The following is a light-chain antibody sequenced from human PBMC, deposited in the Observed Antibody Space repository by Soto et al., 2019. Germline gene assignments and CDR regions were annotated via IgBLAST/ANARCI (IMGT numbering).Light chain of an antibody. J-gene: IGLJ1*01. Sequence: QSLLTQPPSSSVSPGQSVAISCTGTISDVGGYNYVSCYQQHPGKAPKLMIYEVNKRPSGVPDRFSGSKSGNTASMTVSGLQAEDEADYYCSSDEGSRNIFGTGTKVTV. CDR3: SSDEGSRNI. CDR1: ISDVGGYNY. CDR2: EVN. V-gene: IGLV2-8*01.